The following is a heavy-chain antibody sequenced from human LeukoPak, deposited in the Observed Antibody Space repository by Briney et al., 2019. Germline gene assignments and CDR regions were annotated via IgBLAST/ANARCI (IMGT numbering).Heavy chain of an antibody. Sequence: GSLRLSCAASGFTFSSYGMSWVRQAPGKGLEWIGSIYYSGSTYYNPSLKSRVTISVDTSKNQFSLKLSSVTAADTAVYYCARAEGAASHIWGQGTMVSVSS. V-gene: IGHV4-39*07. D-gene: IGHD3-16*01. J-gene: IGHJ3*02. CDR2: IYYSGST. CDR1: GFTFSSYG. CDR3: ARAEGAASHI.